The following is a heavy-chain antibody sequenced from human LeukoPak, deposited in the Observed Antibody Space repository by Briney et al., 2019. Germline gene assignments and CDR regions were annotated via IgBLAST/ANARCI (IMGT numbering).Heavy chain of an antibody. CDR2: ISSSGSTI. CDR3: ARRPEWYSSRWYHVDY. D-gene: IGHD6-13*01. CDR1: GFTFSDYY. J-gene: IGHJ4*02. Sequence: PGGSLRLSCAASGFTFSDYYMSWIRQAPGKGLEWVSYISSSGSTIYYADSVKGRFTISRDNAKNSLYLQMNSLRAEDTAVYYCARRPEWYSSRWYHVDYWGQGTPVTVSS. V-gene: IGHV3-11*04.